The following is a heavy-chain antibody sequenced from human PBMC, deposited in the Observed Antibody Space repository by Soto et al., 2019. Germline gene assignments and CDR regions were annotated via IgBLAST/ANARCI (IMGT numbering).Heavy chain of an antibody. V-gene: IGHV1-2*02. CDR3: GRGRSGELVVFY. D-gene: IGHD1-7*01. CDR2: ISHKSGGT. CDR1: GYTFTGYY. Sequence: QVQLVQSGAEVKESGASVKVSCKASGYTFTGYYIHWVRQAPGQGLEWVGEISHKSGGTRYAQKFQGRVTRTKHTSITTVYMELSNLGPDDTAVYYCGRGRSGELVVFYWGQGTLVTVHS. J-gene: IGHJ4*02.